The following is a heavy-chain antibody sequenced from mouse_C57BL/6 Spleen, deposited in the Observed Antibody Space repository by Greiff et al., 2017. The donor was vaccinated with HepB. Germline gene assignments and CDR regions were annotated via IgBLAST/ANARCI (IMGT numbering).Heavy chain of an antibody. CDR2: IYPRSGNT. V-gene: IGHV1-81*01. J-gene: IGHJ1*03. CDR1: GYTFTSYG. Sequence: QVQLKESGAELARPGASVKLSCKASGYTFTSYGISWVKQRTGQGLEWIGEIYPRSGNTYYNEKFKGKATLTADKSSSTAYMELRSLTSEDSAVYFCARWSTTVVNWYFDVWGTGTTVTVSS. CDR3: ARWSTTVVNWYFDV. D-gene: IGHD1-1*01.